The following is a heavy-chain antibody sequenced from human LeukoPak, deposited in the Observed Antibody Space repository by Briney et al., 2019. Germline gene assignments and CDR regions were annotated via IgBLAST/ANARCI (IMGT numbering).Heavy chain of an antibody. J-gene: IGHJ5*02. CDR3: ARYCSGGSCYPRTFDP. V-gene: IGHV4-30-4*01. CDR2: IYYSGST. CDR1: GGSIRSGDYY. D-gene: IGHD2-15*01. Sequence: NSSQTLSLTCTVSGGSIRSGDYYWSWIRQPPGKGLEWIGYIYYSGSTYYNPSLKSRVTISVDTSKNQFSLKLSSVTAADTAVYYCARYCSGGSCYPRTFDPWGQGTLVTVSS.